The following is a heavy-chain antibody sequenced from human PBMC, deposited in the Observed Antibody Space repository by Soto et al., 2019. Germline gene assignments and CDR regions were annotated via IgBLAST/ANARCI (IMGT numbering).Heavy chain of an antibody. Sequence: QLHLRESGPGRVKPSETLSLTCTVSGGSITSSSYYWGWIRQPPGKGLEWIGSIYDSVSTYYNPSLKSRVTIAVDTSKNQFSLKLSSVTAADTAVYYCATQEVGGSYVYTFDPWGQRTLVTVSS. J-gene: IGHJ5*02. D-gene: IGHD1-26*01. CDR3: ATQEVGGSYVYTFDP. CDR1: GGSITSSSYY. CDR2: IYDSVST. V-gene: IGHV4-39*01.